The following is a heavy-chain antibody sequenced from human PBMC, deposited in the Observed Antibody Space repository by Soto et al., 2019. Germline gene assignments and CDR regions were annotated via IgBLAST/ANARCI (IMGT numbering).Heavy chain of an antibody. D-gene: IGHD6-19*01. CDR1: GYTFTDYY. CDR2: INPNSGGT. CDR3: ARDQSPSSGWPGMDV. J-gene: IGHJ6*02. Sequence: GASVKVSCKASGYTFTDYYMHWVRQAPGQGLEWMGWINPNSGGTNYAQKFQGSVTMTRXTXXSXXXTXLXXLRSDDTAVYYCARDQSPSSGWPGMDVWG. V-gene: IGHV1-2*02.